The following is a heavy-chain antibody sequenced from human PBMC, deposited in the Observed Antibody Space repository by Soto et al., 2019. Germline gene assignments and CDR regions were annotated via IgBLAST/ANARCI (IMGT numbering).Heavy chain of an antibody. CDR2: IYPGDSNT. V-gene: IGHV5-51*01. J-gene: IGHJ6*02. D-gene: IGHD3-3*01. Sequence: EVQLVLSGAEVKKPGESLMISCKGSGYSITSYWIGWVRQMPGKGLEWMGIIYPGDSNTRYSPSLQGQVTISVDKSISTAYLQWSSLKATDTAMYYCARHAYDFWSGHPNPRYYYGMDVWGQGTTVTVSS. CDR3: ARHAYDFWSGHPNPRYYYGMDV. CDR1: GYSITSYW.